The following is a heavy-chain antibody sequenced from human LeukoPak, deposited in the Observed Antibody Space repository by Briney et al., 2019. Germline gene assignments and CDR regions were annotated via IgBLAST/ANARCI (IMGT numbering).Heavy chain of an antibody. CDR3: ARVRQQLVPAFDY. V-gene: IGHV3-21*01. D-gene: IGHD6-13*01. J-gene: IGHJ4*02. Sequence: GGSLRLSCAASGFTFSSYSMNWVRQAPGKGLEWVSSISSSSSYIYYADSVKGRFTISRDNAKNSLYLQMNSPRAEDTAVYYCARVRQQLVPAFDYWGQGTLVTVSS. CDR1: GFTFSSYS. CDR2: ISSSSSYI.